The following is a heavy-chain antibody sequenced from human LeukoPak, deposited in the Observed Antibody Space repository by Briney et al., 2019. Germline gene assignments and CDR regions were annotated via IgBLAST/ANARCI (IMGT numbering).Heavy chain of an antibody. D-gene: IGHD5-24*01. V-gene: IGHV4-4*07. J-gene: IGHJ4*02. CDR3: ARDRDGYYTNFDS. CDR2: IYTSGST. Sequence: GSLRLSCAASGFTFSSYSMNWIRQPAGKGLEWIGRIYTSGSTNYNPSLNSRVNMSVDTSKNQFSLKLSSVTAADTAVYYCARDRDGYYTNFDSWGQGTLVTVSS. CDR1: GFTFSSYS.